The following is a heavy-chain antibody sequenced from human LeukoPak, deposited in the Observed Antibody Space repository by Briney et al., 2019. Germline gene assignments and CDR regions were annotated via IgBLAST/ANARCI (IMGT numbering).Heavy chain of an antibody. CDR3: ARDNYYDSSGYYPYVAFDI. CDR1: GFTFSSYG. V-gene: IGHV3-33*01. Sequence: PGGSLRLSCAASGFTFSSYGMHWVRQAPGKGLEWVAVIWYDGRNKYYADSVKGRFTISRDNSKNTLYLQMNSLRAEDTDVYYCARDNYYDSSGYYPYVAFDIWGQGTMVTVSS. D-gene: IGHD3-22*01. J-gene: IGHJ3*02. CDR2: IWYDGRNK.